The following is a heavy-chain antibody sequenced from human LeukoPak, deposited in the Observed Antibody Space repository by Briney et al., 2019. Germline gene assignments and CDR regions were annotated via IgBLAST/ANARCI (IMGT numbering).Heavy chain of an antibody. J-gene: IGHJ4*02. CDR3: ARDIFVGFHSGDC. D-gene: IGHD3-10*01. CDR1: GFTFSSYS. V-gene: IGHV3-48*01. Sequence: GGSLRLSCAASGFTFSSYSMNWVRQAPGKGLEWVSYICSSSSTIYYADSVKGRFTISRDNAKNSLYLQMNSLRAEDTAVYYCARDIFVGFHSGDCWGQGTLVTVSS. CDR2: ICSSSSTI.